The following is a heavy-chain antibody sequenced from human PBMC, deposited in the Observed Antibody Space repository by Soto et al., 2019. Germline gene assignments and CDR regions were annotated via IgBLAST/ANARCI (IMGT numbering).Heavy chain of an antibody. D-gene: IGHD3-3*01. J-gene: IGHJ4*02. V-gene: IGHV4-34*01. CDR2: INHSGST. CDR1: GGSFSGYY. CDR3: ARGPSLEWLLSPFDY. Sequence: SETLSLTCAVYGGSFSGYYWSWIRQPPGKGLEWIGEINHSGSTNYNPSLKSRVTISVDTSKNQFSLKLSSVTAADTAVYYCARGPSLEWLLSPFDYWGQGTLVTVSS.